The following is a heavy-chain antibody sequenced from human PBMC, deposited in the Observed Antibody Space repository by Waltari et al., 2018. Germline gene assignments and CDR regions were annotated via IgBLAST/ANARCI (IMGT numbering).Heavy chain of an antibody. D-gene: IGHD2-21*01. CDR2: FHTSGST. CDR1: GGSISSGQYY. J-gene: IGHJ4*02. V-gene: IGHV4-61*02. CDR3: ARSAYCDGSTACDLVAS. Sequence: QVQLQESGPGLVEPSQTLSLTCTVSGGSISSGQYYWGWIRQPAGKGLEWIGRFHTSGSTEYSPSLRSRVTISIDTSKNQLALGLTSVTAADTAVYYCARSAYCDGSTACDLVASWGQGKLVTISP.